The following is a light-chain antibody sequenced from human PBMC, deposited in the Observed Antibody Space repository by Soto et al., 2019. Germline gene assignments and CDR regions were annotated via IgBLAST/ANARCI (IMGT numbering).Light chain of an antibody. J-gene: IGKJ2*01. Sequence: EIKRTQSPGTISMSPMERATLSSRASQSVPTTYLAWYQQKPGQAPRLLIYGASTRATGIPDRFGGSGSGTDFTLTISRLEPEDFAVYYCQHYGSSPYPFGQGTKVDIK. CDR1: QSVPTTY. V-gene: IGKV3-20*01. CDR2: GAS. CDR3: QHYGSSPYP.